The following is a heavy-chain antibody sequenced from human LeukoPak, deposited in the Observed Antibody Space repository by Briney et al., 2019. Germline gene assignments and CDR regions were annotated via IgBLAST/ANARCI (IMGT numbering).Heavy chain of an antibody. CDR2: IYSSGST. J-gene: IGHJ2*01. D-gene: IGHD2-21*02. CDR1: GGSISSYY. V-gene: IGHV4-4*07. CDR3: ARDNEYCGGDCSYWYFDL. Sequence: SETLSLTCTVSGGSISSYYWSWIRQPAGKGLEWIGRIYSSGSTNYNPSLKSRVTMSLDTSMNQFSLKLSSVTAADTAVYYCARDNEYCGGDCSYWYFDLWGRGTAVTVSS.